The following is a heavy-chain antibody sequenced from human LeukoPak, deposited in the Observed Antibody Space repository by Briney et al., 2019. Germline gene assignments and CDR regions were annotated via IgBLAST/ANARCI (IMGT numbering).Heavy chain of an antibody. CDR2: IYHSGST. CDR1: GGSISSSSYY. Sequence: PSETLSLTCTVSGGSISSSSYYWGWIRQPPGKGLEWIGSIYHSGSTYYNPSLKSRVTISVDTSKNQFSLKLSSVTAADTAVYYCARLIAARHPLGFDPWGQGTLVTVSS. J-gene: IGHJ5*02. D-gene: IGHD6-6*01. CDR3: ARLIAARHPLGFDP. V-gene: IGHV4-39*07.